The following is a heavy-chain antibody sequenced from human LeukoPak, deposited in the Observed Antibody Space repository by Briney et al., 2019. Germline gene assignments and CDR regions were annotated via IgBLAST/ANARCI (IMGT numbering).Heavy chain of an antibody. CDR1: GFTFSSYA. Sequence: GGSLRLSCAASGFTFSSYAMSWVRQAPGKGLEWVSAISGSGGSTYYADSVKGRFTISRDNSKNTLYLQMNSLRAEDTAVYYCVRGGPTVTTYDYYYGMDVWGQGTTVTVSS. J-gene: IGHJ6*02. V-gene: IGHV3-23*01. CDR3: VRGGPTVTTYDYYYGMDV. CDR2: ISGSGGST. D-gene: IGHD4-17*01.